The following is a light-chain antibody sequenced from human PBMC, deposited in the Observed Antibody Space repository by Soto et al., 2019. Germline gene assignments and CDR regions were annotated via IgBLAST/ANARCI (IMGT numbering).Light chain of an antibody. V-gene: IGKV1-27*01. CDR1: QAINGY. Sequence: IQMTQSPPSLSASVGDTVTITCRASQAINGYLAWYQQKPGEVPKLLIYHPSTLQPGVPSRFSGGGSGADYTLPISSLQPEDVATYFCQNYKSALFVFGPGTKVNIK. CDR3: QNYKSALFV. J-gene: IGKJ3*01. CDR2: HPS.